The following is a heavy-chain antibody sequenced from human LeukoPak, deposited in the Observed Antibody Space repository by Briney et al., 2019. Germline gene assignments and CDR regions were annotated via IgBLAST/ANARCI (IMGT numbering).Heavy chain of an antibody. CDR3: ARDQYSYAHAAH. J-gene: IGHJ4*02. CDR2: MSYDGSHK. V-gene: IGHV3-30*04. D-gene: IGHD5-18*01. CDR1: GFTFSSYT. Sequence: GGSLRLSCVASGFTFSSYTMHWVRQAPGKGLEWVAVMSYDGSHKFHADSVKGRFTISRDNSKNTVYLQVNSLRAEDTAIYYCARDQYSYAHAAHWGQGTLVTVSS.